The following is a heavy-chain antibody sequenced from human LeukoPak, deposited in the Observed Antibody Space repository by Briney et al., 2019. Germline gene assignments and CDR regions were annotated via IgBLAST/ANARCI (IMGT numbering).Heavy chain of an antibody. Sequence: ASVKVSCKASGYTFTGHYMHWVRQAPGQGLEWMGWINPNSGDTNYAQLFQGRVTMTRDTSISTAYMELSRLRSDDTAVYYCARGDDYGDYEVYFDYWGQGTLVTVSS. V-gene: IGHV1-2*02. D-gene: IGHD4-17*01. CDR3: ARGDDYGDYEVYFDY. J-gene: IGHJ4*02. CDR1: GYTFTGHY. CDR2: INPNSGDT.